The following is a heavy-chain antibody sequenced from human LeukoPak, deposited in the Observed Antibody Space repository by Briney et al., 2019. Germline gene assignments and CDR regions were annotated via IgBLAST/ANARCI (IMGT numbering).Heavy chain of an antibody. CDR3: ARRAGAYSHPYDY. V-gene: IGHV4-59*01. J-gene: IGHJ4*02. Sequence: PSETLSLTCTVSGGSISNYYWSWIRQSPGKGLEWIGDICYSGSTNYNPSLKSRVTISVDTSKNQFSLKLSSVTAADTAVYYCARRAGAYSHPYDYWGQGTLVTVSS. CDR1: GGSISNYY. D-gene: IGHD4/OR15-4a*01. CDR2: ICYSGST.